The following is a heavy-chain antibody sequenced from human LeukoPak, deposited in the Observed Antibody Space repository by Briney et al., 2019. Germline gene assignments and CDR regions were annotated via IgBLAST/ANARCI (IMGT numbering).Heavy chain of an antibody. V-gene: IGHV4-59*01. CDR1: GGSIGTYY. Sequence: SETLSLTCTVSGGSIGTYYWSWIRQPPGKGLEWIGYIYYSGSTNYNPSLKSRVTISVDTSKNQFSLKLSSVTAADTAVYYCARGSITMILDWGQGTLVTVSS. J-gene: IGHJ4*02. CDR3: ARGSITMILD. CDR2: IYYSGST. D-gene: IGHD3-22*01.